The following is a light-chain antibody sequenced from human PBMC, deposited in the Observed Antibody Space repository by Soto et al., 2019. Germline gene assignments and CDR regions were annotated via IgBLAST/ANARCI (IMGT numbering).Light chain of an antibody. Sequence: DIQMTQSPSSLSASVGDRVTITCRASRSISDSLAWYQQKPGRAPNLLIFDASSLQSGVPSRLSGSGSGTEFTLTLSSLQPDDFATYYCHHDTISPYTFGQGTKLEIK. CDR2: DAS. CDR3: HHDTISPYT. J-gene: IGKJ2*01. V-gene: IGKV1-5*01. CDR1: RSISDS.